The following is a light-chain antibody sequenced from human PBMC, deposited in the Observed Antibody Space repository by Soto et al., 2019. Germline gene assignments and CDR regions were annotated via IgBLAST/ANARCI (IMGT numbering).Light chain of an antibody. CDR3: QQYGNSPPGT. J-gene: IGKJ5*01. Sequence: ETVLTQSPGTLYFSPGERATLSCRASQSVGNSHVAWYQQRRGLPPRRLLYGASNRATGIPDRFSGSGSGADFTLTISRLEPEDFAVYFCQQYGNSPPGTFGQGTRL. CDR1: QSVGNSH. CDR2: GAS. V-gene: IGKV3-20*01.